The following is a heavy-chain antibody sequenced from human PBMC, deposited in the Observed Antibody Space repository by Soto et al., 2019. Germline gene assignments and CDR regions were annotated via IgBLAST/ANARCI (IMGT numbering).Heavy chain of an antibody. V-gene: IGHV2-70*04. J-gene: IGHJ4*02. CDR3: ARIGRDSSSSVYYFDY. D-gene: IGHD6-6*01. Sequence: SGPTLVNPTQTLTLTCTFSGFSLSTSGMRVSWIRQPPGKALEWLARIDWDDDKFYSTSLKTRLTISKDTSKNQVVLTMTNMDPVDTATYYCARIGRDSSSSVYYFDYWGRGXLVTV. CDR2: IDWDDDK. CDR1: GFSLSTSGMR.